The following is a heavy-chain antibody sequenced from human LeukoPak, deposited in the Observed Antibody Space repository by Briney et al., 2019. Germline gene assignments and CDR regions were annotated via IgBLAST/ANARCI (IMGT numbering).Heavy chain of an antibody. CDR2: INPNSGGT. V-gene: IGHV1-2*02. D-gene: IGHD3-22*01. Sequence: ASVKVSCKASGYTFTGYYMHWVRQAPGQGLEWMGWINPNSGGTNYAQKFQGRVTMTRDTSICTAYMELSRLRSDDTAVYYCARDSTRTHYYDSSGYYPSWGQGTLVTVSS. CDR1: GYTFTGYY. J-gene: IGHJ5*02. CDR3: ARDSTRTHYYDSSGYYPS.